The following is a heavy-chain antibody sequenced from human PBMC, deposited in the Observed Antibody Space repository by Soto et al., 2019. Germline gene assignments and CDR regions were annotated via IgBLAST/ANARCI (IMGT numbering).Heavy chain of an antibody. CDR1: GYTFTSYD. D-gene: IGHD2-8*02. CDR3: TRAWWPHGMDV. Sequence: QVQLVQSGAEVKKPGASVKVSCKASGYTFTSYDINWVRQATGQGLEWMGWMNPNSGNTGYAQKFQGRVTMTRDTSISTAYRELSSLRSDDTAVYYCTRAWWPHGMDVWGQGTTVTVSS. J-gene: IGHJ6*02. V-gene: IGHV1-8*01. CDR2: MNPNSGNT.